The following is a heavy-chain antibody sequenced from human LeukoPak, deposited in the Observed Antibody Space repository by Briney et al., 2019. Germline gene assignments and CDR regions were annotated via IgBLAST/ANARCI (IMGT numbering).Heavy chain of an antibody. CDR2: ISGSGGST. D-gene: IGHD3-22*01. CDR3: AKDVAYYYDSSGYALPYYFDY. CDR1: GFTFSSYA. J-gene: IGHJ4*02. V-gene: IGHV3-23*01. Sequence: PGGSLRLSCAASGFTFSSYAMSWVRQAPGKGLEWVSAISGSGGSTYYADSVKGRFTISRDNSKNTLYLQMNSLRAEDTAVYRCAKDVAYYYDSSGYALPYYFDYWGQGTLVTVSS.